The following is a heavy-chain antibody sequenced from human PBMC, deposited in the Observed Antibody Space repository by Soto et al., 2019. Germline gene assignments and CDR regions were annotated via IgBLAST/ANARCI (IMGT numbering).Heavy chain of an antibody. CDR2: IYYSGST. CDR1: GGSISSGGYY. J-gene: IGHJ4*02. Sequence: KPSETLSLTCTVSGGSISSGGYYWSWIRQHPGKGLERIGYIYYSGSTYYNPSLKSRVTISVDTSKNQFSLKLSSVTAADTAVYYCARARRDCSSTSCRHLDYWGQGTLVTVSS. D-gene: IGHD2-2*01. V-gene: IGHV4-31*03. CDR3: ARARRDCSSTSCRHLDY.